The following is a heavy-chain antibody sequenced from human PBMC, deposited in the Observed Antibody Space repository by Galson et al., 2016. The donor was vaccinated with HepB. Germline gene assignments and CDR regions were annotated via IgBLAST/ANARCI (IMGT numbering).Heavy chain of an antibody. CDR2: IYPGDSDT. V-gene: IGHV5-51*01. J-gene: IGHJ1*01. D-gene: IGHD6-13*01. Sequence: QSGAEVKKPGESLKISCKGSGYSFATHWIGWVRQLPGKGLEWMGIIYPGDSDTRYSPSFQGQVTISADKSISTAYLQWSSLKASDTAIYYCVKSRSSSWLKYLHHWGQGTVVTVSS. CDR1: GYSFATHW. CDR3: VKSRSSSWLKYLHH.